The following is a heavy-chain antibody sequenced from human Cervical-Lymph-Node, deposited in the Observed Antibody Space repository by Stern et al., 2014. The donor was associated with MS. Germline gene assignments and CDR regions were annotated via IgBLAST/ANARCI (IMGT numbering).Heavy chain of an antibody. J-gene: IGHJ4*02. CDR1: GYTFTDYY. D-gene: IGHD3-10*01. V-gene: IGHV1-2*04. CDR2: INPNSGGT. Sequence: QVQLMQSGAEVKKPGASVKVSCKASGYTFTDYYVHWVRQAPGQGLEWMGWINPNSGGTNYALKFQDWVTLTRDTSISTAYMELSRLRSDDTAVYYCARGSRGVKTMFYCGQGTLVTVSS. CDR3: ARGSRGVKTMFY.